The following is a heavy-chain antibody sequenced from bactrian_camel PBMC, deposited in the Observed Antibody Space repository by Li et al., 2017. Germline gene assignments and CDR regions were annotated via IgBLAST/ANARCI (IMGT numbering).Heavy chain of an antibody. D-gene: IGHD6*01. Sequence: HVQLVESGGGSVQPGGSLRLSCVASGLPSSSNCLGWFRQAPGKEREVVAVIEGGGGMAYVDSVKGRFTISKDSAKNTLYLQMNSLKPEDTAMYYCAAVKVCSGRWYSAERRGTNYWGQGTQVTVS. CDR1: GLPSSSNC. V-gene: IGHV3S53*01. CDR2: IEGGGGM. CDR3: AAVKVCSGRWYSAERRGTNY. J-gene: IGHJ4*01.